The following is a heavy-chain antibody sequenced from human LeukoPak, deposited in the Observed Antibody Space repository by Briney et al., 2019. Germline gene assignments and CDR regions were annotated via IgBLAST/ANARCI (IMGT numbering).Heavy chain of an antibody. CDR3: ARALIGYYFDY. D-gene: IGHD2-8*01. J-gene: IGHJ4*02. CDR2: YI. Sequence: YIHYADSVKGRFTISRDNSKNSLYLQMNSLRAEDTAVYYCARALIGYYFDYWGQGTLVTVSS. V-gene: IGHV3-21*06.